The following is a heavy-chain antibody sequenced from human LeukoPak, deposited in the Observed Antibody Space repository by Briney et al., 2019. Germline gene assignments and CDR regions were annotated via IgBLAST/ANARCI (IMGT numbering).Heavy chain of an antibody. CDR1: GGSISSGGYY. V-gene: IGHV4-31*03. J-gene: IGHJ3*02. CDR2: IYYSGST. CDR3: ARALVVPAATRGRAFDI. Sequence: SQTLSLTCTVSGGSISSGGYYWSWIRQHPGKGLEWIGYIYYSGSTYYNPSLESRVTISVDTSKNQFSLKLSSVTVADTAVYYCARALVVPAATRGRAFDIWGQGTMVTVSS. D-gene: IGHD2-2*01.